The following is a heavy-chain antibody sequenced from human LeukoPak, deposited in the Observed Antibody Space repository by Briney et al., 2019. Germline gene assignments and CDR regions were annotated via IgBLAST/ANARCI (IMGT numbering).Heavy chain of an antibody. J-gene: IGHJ4*02. V-gene: IGHV3-43*01. CDR2: ISWDGGIT. D-gene: IGHD2-15*01. CDR1: GFTFDDYT. CDR3: ARDHPDSGQGDY. Sequence: GGSLRLSCAASGFTFDDYTMHWVRQTPGKGLEWVSLISWDGGITYYADSVKGRFTISRDNRKNSLYLQMNSLRAEDTAVYYCARDHPDSGQGDYWGQGTLVTVSS.